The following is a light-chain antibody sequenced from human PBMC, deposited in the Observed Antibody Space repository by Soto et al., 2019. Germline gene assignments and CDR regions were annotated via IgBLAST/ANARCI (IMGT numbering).Light chain of an antibody. J-gene: IGLJ3*02. Sequence: QSALTQPASVSGSPGQSITISCTGTSSDVGGYTYVSWYQQHPGKAPKLLVYEVTNRPSGVSTRFSGSKSGNTASLTISGLQAEDEAEYYCAAWDDSLRVWVFGGGTKLTVL. V-gene: IGLV2-14*01. CDR2: EVT. CDR1: SSDVGGYTY. CDR3: AAWDDSLRVWV.